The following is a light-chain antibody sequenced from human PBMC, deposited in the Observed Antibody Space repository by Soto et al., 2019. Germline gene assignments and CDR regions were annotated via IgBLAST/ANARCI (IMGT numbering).Light chain of an antibody. V-gene: IGKV3-11*01. J-gene: IGKJ4*01. CDR2: DAS. CDR1: QSVSSY. Sequence: EIVLTQSPATLSLYPGERATLSCRASQSVSSYLAWYQQKPGQAPRLLIYDASNRATGIPARFSGSGSGTDFTLTISSLEPEEFAVYYCQQRSNWPTFGGGTKVEIK. CDR3: QQRSNWPT.